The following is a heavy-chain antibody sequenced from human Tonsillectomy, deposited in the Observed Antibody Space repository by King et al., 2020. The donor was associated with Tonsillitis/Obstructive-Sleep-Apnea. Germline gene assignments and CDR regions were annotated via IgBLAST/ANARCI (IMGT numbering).Heavy chain of an antibody. CDR1: GFTVSSNY. D-gene: IGHD2-2*01. CDR2: IYSGGST. J-gene: IGHJ6*03. Sequence: VQLVESGGGLIQPGGSLRLSCAASGFTVSSNYMSWVRQAPGRGREWVSVIYSGGSTYYADSVKGRFTISRDNSKNTLYLQMTSLRAEDTAVYHCAGPDCSSTSCYSDYYYYMDVWGKGTTVTVSS. V-gene: IGHV3-53*01. CDR3: AGPDCSSTSCYSDYYYYMDV.